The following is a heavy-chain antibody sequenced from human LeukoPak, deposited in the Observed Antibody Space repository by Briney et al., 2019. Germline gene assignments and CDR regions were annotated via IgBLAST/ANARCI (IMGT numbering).Heavy chain of an antibody. J-gene: IGHJ4*02. CDR3: ARQRAGFTVTTSDY. Sequence: GGSLRLSCAASGFTFSSYSMNWVRQAPGKGLEWVSYISGSSSTIYYADSVKGRFTISRDNAKNSLYLQMNSLRAEDTAVHYCARQRAGFTVTTSDYWGQGTLVTVSS. CDR1: GFTFSSYS. CDR2: ISGSSSTI. D-gene: IGHD4-17*01. V-gene: IGHV3-48*01.